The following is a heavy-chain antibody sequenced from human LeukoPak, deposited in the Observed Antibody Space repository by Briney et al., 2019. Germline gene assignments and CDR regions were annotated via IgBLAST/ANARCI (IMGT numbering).Heavy chain of an antibody. V-gene: IGHV4-31*03. CDR2: IYYSGST. J-gene: IGHJ6*02. CDR3: ARGSLVPAAILYYYGMDV. Sequence: SETLSLTCTVSGGSISSGGYYWSWIRQHPRKGLEWIGYIYYSGSTYYNPSLKSRVTISVDTSKNQFSLKLSSVTAADTAVYYCARGSLVPAAILYYYGMDVWGQGTTVTVSS. CDR1: GGSISSGGYY. D-gene: IGHD2-2*01.